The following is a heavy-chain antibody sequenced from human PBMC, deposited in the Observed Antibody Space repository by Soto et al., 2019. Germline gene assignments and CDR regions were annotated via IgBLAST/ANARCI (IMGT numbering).Heavy chain of an antibody. CDR2: ISSSSSTI. D-gene: IGHD6-19*01. J-gene: IGHJ4*02. V-gene: IGHV3-48*01. Sequence: GGSLRLSCAASGFTFSSYSMNWVRQAPGKGLEWVSYISSSSSTIYYADSVKGRFTISRDNAKNSLYLQMNSLRAEDTAVYYCASGIIAVAGYFDYWGQGTLVTVS. CDR3: ASGIIAVAGYFDY. CDR1: GFTFSSYS.